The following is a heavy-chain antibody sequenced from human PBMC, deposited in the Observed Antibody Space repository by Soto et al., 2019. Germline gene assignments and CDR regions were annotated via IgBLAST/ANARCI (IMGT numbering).Heavy chain of an antibody. D-gene: IGHD1-7*01. CDR3: ARAPITGTIAFDP. J-gene: IGHJ5*02. Sequence: QTRSLTCAISGDSVSSNSAAWNWIRQSPSRGLEWLGRTYYRSKWYNDYAVSVKSRIAITPDTSKNQFSLQLNSVTPEDTAVYYCARAPITGTIAFDPWGQGTMVTVSS. CDR1: GDSVSSNSAA. V-gene: IGHV6-1*01. CDR2: TYYRSKWYN.